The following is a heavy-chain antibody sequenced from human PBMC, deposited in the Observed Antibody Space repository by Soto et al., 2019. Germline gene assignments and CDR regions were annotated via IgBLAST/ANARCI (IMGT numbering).Heavy chain of an antibody. Sequence: QVHLVESGGGVVQPGRSLRLSCVASGFTLSSYGMHWVRQAPGKGLEWVAVISYDGSNKYYGDSVKGRFTISRDNSKNTLYLQMNSLRAEDTAVYYCAKPVGLTTVKTSWFDPWGQGTLVTVSS. CDR1: GFTLSSYG. CDR3: AKPVGLTTVKTSWFDP. V-gene: IGHV3-30*18. J-gene: IGHJ5*02. CDR2: ISYDGSNK. D-gene: IGHD4-17*01.